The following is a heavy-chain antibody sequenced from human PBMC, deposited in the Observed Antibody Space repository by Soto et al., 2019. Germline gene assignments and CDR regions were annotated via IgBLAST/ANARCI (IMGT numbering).Heavy chain of an antibody. CDR3: AIALPGGEETYYFDY. Sequence: QVQLVQSGAEVKKPGASVKVSCKASGYTFTSYDINWVRQATGQGLEWMGWMNPNSGNTGYAQKFQGIVTMTRSTSISTAYMELSSLRSEDTAVYYCAIALPGGEETYYFDYWGQGTLVTVSS. D-gene: IGHD2-8*02. CDR1: GYTFTSYD. CDR2: MNPNSGNT. V-gene: IGHV1-8*01. J-gene: IGHJ4*02.